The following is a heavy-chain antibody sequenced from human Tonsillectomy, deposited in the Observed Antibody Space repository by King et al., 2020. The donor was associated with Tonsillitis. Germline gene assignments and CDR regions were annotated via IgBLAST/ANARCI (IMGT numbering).Heavy chain of an antibody. CDR3: AEVLWVGDSLYIGPFDF. CDR1: GFTFSSHA. CDR2: ISASGDFT. D-gene: IGHD3-10*01. V-gene: IGHV3-23*04. Sequence: VQLVESGGGLVQPGGSLRLSCGVSGFTFSSHAMSWVRQAPGKGLEWVSAISASGDFTNYADSVKGRFTVSRDNSKNMLRLQMDSLRADDTAVYYCAEVLWVGDSLYIGPFDFWGQGTLVTVSS. J-gene: IGHJ4*02.